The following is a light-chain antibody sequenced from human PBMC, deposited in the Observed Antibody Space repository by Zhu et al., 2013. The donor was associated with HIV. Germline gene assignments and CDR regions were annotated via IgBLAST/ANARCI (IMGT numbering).Light chain of an antibody. V-gene: IGKV3-15*01. CDR3: QEYNNWPMCS. J-gene: IGKJ2*04. CDR1: QSVYGN. CDR2: GSS. Sequence: EIVMTQSPATLSVSPGERATLSCRASQSVYGNLAWYQQKPGQAPRLLVYGSSTRATGVPARFSGSGSGTSTLSPSAACSLKILLIYYCQEYNNWPMCSFGQGTKVEIK.